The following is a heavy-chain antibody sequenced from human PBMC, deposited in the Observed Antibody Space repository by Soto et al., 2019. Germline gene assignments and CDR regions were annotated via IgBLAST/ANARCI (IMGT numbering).Heavy chain of an antibody. V-gene: IGHV1-2*02. J-gene: IGHJ6*02. Sequence: SXKVSCKASGYTXTAYYISLMRQAPGQGLEWVGCIKPNSGGTNYAKKFQARDTMTRDRSIRKAYMELGGMRSDHTAVYYCARNLGTYGSSLGMDVWGQGTTGTVS. D-gene: IGHD6-19*01. CDR1: GYTXTAYY. CDR3: ARNLGTYGSSLGMDV. CDR2: IKPNSGGT.